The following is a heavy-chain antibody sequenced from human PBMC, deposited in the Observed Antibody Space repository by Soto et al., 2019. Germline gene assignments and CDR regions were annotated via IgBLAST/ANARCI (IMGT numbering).Heavy chain of an antibody. J-gene: IGHJ6*02. CDR2: IVPMSGGP. CDR3: ARVGIRLIPADLGGGYHFQGLDV. CDR1: GDTFINYS. D-gene: IGHD2-2*01. Sequence: QVQLVQSAAEVKKPGSSVKISCKASGDTFINYSFSWMRQAPGQGLEWMGGIVPMSGGPNSAEKFHDRLTITEDRSTGTVTMKLSRLTSDDTAVYYCARVGIRLIPADLGGGYHFQGLDVWGQGTKVTVS. V-gene: IGHV1-69*01.